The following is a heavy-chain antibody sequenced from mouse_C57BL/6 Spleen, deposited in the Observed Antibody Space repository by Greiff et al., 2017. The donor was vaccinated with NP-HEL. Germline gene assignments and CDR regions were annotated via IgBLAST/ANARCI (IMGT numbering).Heavy chain of an antibody. CDR2: ISDGGSYT. J-gene: IGHJ1*03. D-gene: IGHD1-1*01. V-gene: IGHV5-4*03. CDR3: ARGTTVVYWYCDV. CDR1: GFTFSSYA. Sequence: DVMLVESGGGLVKPGGSLKLSCAASGFTFSSYAMSWVRQTPEKRLEWVATISDGGSYTSYPANVKGRFTISRDNAKNHLYLQMSHLKSEDTAMYYCARGTTVVYWYCDVWGTGTTVTVSS.